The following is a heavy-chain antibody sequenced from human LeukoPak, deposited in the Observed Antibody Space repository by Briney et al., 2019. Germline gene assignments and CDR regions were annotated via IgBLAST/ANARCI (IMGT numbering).Heavy chain of an antibody. D-gene: IGHD5-18*01. CDR1: GFTFSSYD. V-gene: IGHV3-13*01. Sequence: GGSLRLSCAASGFTFSSYDMHWVRQATGKGLEWVSAIGTAGGTYYPGSVKGRFTISRENAKNSLYLQMNSLRAGDTAVYYCARSTAMVTLGDYGMDVWGQGTTVTVSS. J-gene: IGHJ6*02. CDR2: IGTAGGT. CDR3: ARSTAMVTLGDYGMDV.